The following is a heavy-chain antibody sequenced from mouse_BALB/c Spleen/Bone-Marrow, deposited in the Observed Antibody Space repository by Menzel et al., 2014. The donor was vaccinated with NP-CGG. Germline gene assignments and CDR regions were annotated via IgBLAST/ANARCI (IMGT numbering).Heavy chain of an antibody. Sequence: QVTLKECGPGILQPSQTLSLTCSFSGFSLSTSGMGVGWIRQPSGKGLEWLAHIYWDDDKRYNPTLKSRLTISKDTSSNQVFLKITSVDTADTATYFCARSPDGYGFAHWGQGTLVTVSA. CDR3: ARSPDGYGFAH. V-gene: IGHV8-12*01. CDR1: GFSLSTSGMG. D-gene: IGHD2-2*01. J-gene: IGHJ3*01. CDR2: IYWDDDK.